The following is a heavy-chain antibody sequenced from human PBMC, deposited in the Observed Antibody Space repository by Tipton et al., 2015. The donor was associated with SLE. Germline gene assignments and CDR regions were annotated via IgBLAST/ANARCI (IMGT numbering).Heavy chain of an antibody. V-gene: IGHV4-39*07. D-gene: IGHD2-2*02. CDR1: GDSITSDIYY. Sequence: TLSLTCFVSGDSITSDIYYWGWIRQPPGKGLEWIGSVYDSGTTHYNPSLKSRVTMSVDTSKTQFSLKLTSATAADTAVYYCVRALWLDKDFAVVPPGIRLRAFDIWGQGTMVTVSS. CDR3: VRALWLDKDFAVVPPGIRLRAFDI. J-gene: IGHJ3*02. CDR2: VYDSGTT.